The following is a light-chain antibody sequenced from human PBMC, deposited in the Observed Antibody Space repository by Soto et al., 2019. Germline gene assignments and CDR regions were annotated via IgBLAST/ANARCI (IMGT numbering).Light chain of an antibody. CDR3: QQYHDWPPRIT. CDR1: QSVSSSY. V-gene: IGKV3-20*01. J-gene: IGKJ5*01. CDR2: GAS. Sequence: EVVLTQSPGTLSLSPGARATLSCRASQSVSSSYLAWYQQKPGQATRLLIYGASSRATGIPDRFSGSGSGTDFTLTISSLEPEDFAVYYCQQYHDWPPRITFGQGTRLEI.